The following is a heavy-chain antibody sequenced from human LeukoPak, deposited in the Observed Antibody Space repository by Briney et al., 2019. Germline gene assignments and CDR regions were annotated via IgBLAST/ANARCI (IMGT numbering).Heavy chain of an antibody. D-gene: IGHD1-26*01. CDR2: ISYDGSNN. V-gene: IGHV3-30*03. Sequence: GGSLRLSCAASGFTFSSYGMHWVRQAPGKGLEWVAVISYDGSNNYYADSVKGRFTISRDNSKNTLYLQMNSLRAADTAVSYCAGSYYYFDYWGQGTLVTVSS. CDR3: AGSYYYFDY. CDR1: GFTFSSYG. J-gene: IGHJ4*02.